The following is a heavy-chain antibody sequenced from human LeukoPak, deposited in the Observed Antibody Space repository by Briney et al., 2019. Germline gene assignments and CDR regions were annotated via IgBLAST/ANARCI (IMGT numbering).Heavy chain of an antibody. CDR1: GFTFSDYY. Sequence: GGSLRLSCAASGFTFSDYYMSWIRQAPGKGLEWVSYISSSGSTIYYADSVKGRFTISRDNAKNSLYLQMNSQRPEDTSVYYCARVTLDSSGTIVYWGQGTLVTLSS. CDR2: ISSSGSTI. V-gene: IGHV3-11*04. CDR3: ARVTLDSSGTIVY. J-gene: IGHJ4*02. D-gene: IGHD3-22*01.